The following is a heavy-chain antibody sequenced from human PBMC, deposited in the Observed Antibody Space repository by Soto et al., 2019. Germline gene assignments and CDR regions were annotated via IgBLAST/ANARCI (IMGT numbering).Heavy chain of an antibody. CDR1: GFTFDDYT. J-gene: IGHJ4*02. D-gene: IGHD1-20*01. Sequence: EVQLVESGGVVVQPGGSLRLSCAASGFTFDDYTMHWVRQAPGKGLEWVSLISWDGGSTYYADSVKGRFTISRDNSKNSLYLQMNSLRTEDTALYYCAKDIRRRITGTPDYWGQGTLVTVSS. V-gene: IGHV3-43*01. CDR2: ISWDGGST. CDR3: AKDIRRRITGTPDY.